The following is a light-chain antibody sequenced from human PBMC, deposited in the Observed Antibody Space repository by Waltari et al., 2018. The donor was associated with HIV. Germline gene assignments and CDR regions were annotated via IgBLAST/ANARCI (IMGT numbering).Light chain of an antibody. V-gene: IGLV2-14*01. Sequence: QSALTQPASVSGSPGRSITISCTGPSSDVGGYHYVSCYQQHPGKAPKLMIYEVSNRPSGVSNRFSGSKSGNTASLTISGLQAEDEADYYCSSYTSSSTLSYVFGTGTKVTVL. CDR2: EVS. CDR1: SSDVGGYHY. J-gene: IGLJ1*01. CDR3: SSYTSSSTLSYV.